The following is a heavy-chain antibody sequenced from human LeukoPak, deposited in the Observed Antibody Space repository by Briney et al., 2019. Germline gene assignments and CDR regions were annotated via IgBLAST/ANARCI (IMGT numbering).Heavy chain of an antibody. CDR2: ISSDSTNI. J-gene: IGHJ4*02. CDR1: GFTFSIYG. Sequence: GSLRLSCAASGFTFSIYGMNWVRQAPGEGLEWDASISSDSTNIYYTDSVKGRFTISRDNAKNSLYLQMNSLILEDTAVYYCARDGSGSGDYWGQGTLVTVSS. CDR3: ARDGSGSGDY. V-gene: IGHV3-21*01. D-gene: IGHD2-15*01.